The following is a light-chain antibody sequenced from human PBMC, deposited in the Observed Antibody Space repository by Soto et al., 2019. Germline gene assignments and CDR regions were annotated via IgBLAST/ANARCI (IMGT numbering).Light chain of an antibody. CDR2: GSS. Sequence: EIVLTQSPGSLSLSPGDRATLSCRASQSVNSKSLGWYQQKPAQPPRLLIYGSSSRAIGIPDRFRGSGSGTDFTLTISRLEPEDFAVYYCQQHGSSVTFGQGTKVEV. CDR1: QSVNSKS. CDR3: QQHGSSVT. V-gene: IGKV3-20*01. J-gene: IGKJ1*01.